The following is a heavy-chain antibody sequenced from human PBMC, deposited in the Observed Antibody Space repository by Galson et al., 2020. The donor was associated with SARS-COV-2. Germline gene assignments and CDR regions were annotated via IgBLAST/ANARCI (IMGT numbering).Heavy chain of an antibody. CDR2: INPNSGGT. D-gene: IGHD5-18*01. Sequence: ASVKVSCKASGYTFTGYYMHWVRQAPGQGLEWMGWINPNSGGTNYAQKFQGRVTMTRDTSNSIAYMELSRLRSDDTAVYYCARDGTAMVTNGFDIWGQGTMVTVSS. CDR3: ARDGTAMVTNGFDI. CDR1: GYTFTGYY. J-gene: IGHJ3*02. V-gene: IGHV1-2*02.